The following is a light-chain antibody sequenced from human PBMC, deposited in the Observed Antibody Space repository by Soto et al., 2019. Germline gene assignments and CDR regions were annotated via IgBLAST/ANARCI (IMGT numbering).Light chain of an antibody. V-gene: IGKV1-39*01. J-gene: IGKJ2*01. CDR3: QQSYSSPVT. CDR2: GAS. CDR1: QSIDKN. Sequence: DIQMTQSPSSLSTSIGDRVTITCRASQSIDKNLNWYQQKPGKAPKLLIYGASSLQSGVPSRFSGSGSGTDFTLTISSLQPEDFATYYCQQSYSSPVTFGQGTKLEIK.